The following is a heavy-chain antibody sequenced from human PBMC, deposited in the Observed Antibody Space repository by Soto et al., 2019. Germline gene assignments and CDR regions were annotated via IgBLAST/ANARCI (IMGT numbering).Heavy chain of an antibody. J-gene: IGHJ6*02. CDR2: IDPSDSYT. V-gene: IGHV5-10-1*01. CDR3: ARHPTTVVTPVYYYGMDV. Sequence: GKSLTLSCKGSGSSFTSYWISWVRQMPGNGLEWMGRIDPSDSYTNYSPSFQGHVTISADKSISTAYLQWSSLKASDTAMYYCARHPTTVVTPVYYYGMDVWGQGTTGTGS. D-gene: IGHD2-21*02. CDR1: GSSFTSYW.